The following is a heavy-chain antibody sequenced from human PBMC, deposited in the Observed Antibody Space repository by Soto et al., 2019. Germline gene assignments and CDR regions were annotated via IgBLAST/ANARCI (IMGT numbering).Heavy chain of an antibody. J-gene: IGHJ4*02. CDR2: IWYDGSNK. D-gene: IGHD3-10*01. CDR1: GFTFSSYG. Sequence: GGSLRLSCAASGFTFSSYGMHWVRQAPGRGLEWVAFIWYDGSNKYYADSVKGRFIISRDNSKNTLYLQMNSLRAEDTAIYYCARSLSGVRSIDYWGQGTLVTVSS. V-gene: IGHV3-33*01. CDR3: ARSLSGVRSIDY.